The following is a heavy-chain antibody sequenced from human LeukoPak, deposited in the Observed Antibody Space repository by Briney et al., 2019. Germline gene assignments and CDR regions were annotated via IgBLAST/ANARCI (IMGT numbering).Heavy chain of an antibody. J-gene: IGHJ4*02. V-gene: IGHV3-7*01. CDR1: KLTFSNYW. CDR2: IRQDGTER. Sequence: GGSLRLSCAASKLTFSNYWMNWVRQAPGKGLEWVANIRQDGTERSYVDSVKGRFTISRDDAKNTLFLQMNSLRAEDTAVYYCARDLSLTMVRGVIGWGQGTLVTVSS. CDR3: ARDLSLTMVRGVIG. D-gene: IGHD3-10*01.